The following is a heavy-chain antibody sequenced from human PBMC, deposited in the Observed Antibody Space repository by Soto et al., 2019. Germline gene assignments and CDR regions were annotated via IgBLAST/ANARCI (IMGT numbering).Heavy chain of an antibody. D-gene: IGHD1-26*01. J-gene: IGHJ6*01. CDR2: VWYDGTNK. CDR3: RRPTVSGGGNYFYFTKDE. CDR1: GFTFSSYG. V-gene: IGHV3-33*01. Sequence: GGSLRLSCAAPGFTFSSYGMHWVRQAPGKGLEWVAFVWYDGTNKYYADSVKGRFTISRDNSKNTLYLHMNSLTAEDTALHYWRRPTVSGGGNYFYFTKDEWRQRTTVTIS.